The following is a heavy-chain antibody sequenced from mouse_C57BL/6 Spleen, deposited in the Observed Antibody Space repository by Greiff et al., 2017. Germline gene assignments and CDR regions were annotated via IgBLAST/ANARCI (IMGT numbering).Heavy chain of an antibody. Sequence: VQLQQPGAELVRPGSSVKLSCKASGYTFTSYWMHWVKQRPIQGLEWIGNIDPSDSETHYNQKFKDKATLTVDKSSSTAYMQLSSLTSEDSAVYYCARYAYDGGAWFAYWGQGTLVTVSA. CDR2: IDPSDSET. D-gene: IGHD2-2*01. V-gene: IGHV1-52*01. CDR1: GYTFTSYW. J-gene: IGHJ3*01. CDR3: ARYAYDGGAWFAY.